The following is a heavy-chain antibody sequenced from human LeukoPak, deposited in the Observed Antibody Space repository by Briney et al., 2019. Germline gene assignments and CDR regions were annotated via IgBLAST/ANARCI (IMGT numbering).Heavy chain of an antibody. D-gene: IGHD5-18*01. Sequence: GGSLRLSCEASGFTISNYWMSWVRQAPGKGLEWVANIKQDGSEKFYANSVEGRFTISSDNAKNTLYLQMNSLRAEDTAVYYCARDEDTAMVPYYYYYGMDVWGQGTTVTVSS. CDR1: GFTISNYW. CDR2: IKQDGSEK. J-gene: IGHJ6*02. CDR3: ARDEDTAMVPYYYYYGMDV. V-gene: IGHV3-7*01.